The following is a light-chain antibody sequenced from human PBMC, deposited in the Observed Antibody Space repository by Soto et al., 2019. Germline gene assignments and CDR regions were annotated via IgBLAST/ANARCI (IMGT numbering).Light chain of an antibody. V-gene: IGKV1-12*01. CDR2: AAS. CDR3: QQGDSVPIT. Sequence: DIQMTQSPSSVSASVGDRVTITCRASQSISSWLAWYQQKPGTVPKLLIYAASSLQSGVPSRFSGSGAGTEFTLTVTSLQPEDFRTYYCQQGDSVPITFGQGTRLEIK. J-gene: IGKJ5*01. CDR1: QSISSW.